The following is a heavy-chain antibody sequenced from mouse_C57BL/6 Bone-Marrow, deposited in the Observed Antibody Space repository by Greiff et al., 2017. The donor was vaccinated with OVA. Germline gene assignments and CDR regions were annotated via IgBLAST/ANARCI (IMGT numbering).Heavy chain of an antibody. J-gene: IGHJ1*03. CDR3: AYNGSSDWYFDD. Sequence: EVKLMESGPELVKPGASVKISCKASGYSFTDYTMNWVKQSNGKSLEWIGVINPNYGTTSYNQKFKGKATLTVDKSSSTAYMQLNSLTSEDSAVYYCAYNGSSDWYFDDWGTGTTVTVSS. CDR1: GYSFTDYT. CDR2: INPNYGTT. V-gene: IGHV1-39*01. D-gene: IGHD1-1*01.